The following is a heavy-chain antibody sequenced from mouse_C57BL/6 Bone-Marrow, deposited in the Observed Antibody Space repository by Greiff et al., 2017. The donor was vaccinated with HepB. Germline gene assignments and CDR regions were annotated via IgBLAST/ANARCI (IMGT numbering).Heavy chain of an antibody. CDR2: INYDGSST. V-gene: IGHV5-16*01. CDR3: ARDGGGYSPHYFDY. D-gene: IGHD2-3*01. Sequence: EVKLVESEGGLVQPGSSMKLSCTASGFTFSDYYMAWVRQVPEKGLEWVANINYDGSSTYYLDSLKSRFIISRDNAKNILYLQMSSLKSEDTATYYCARDGGGYSPHYFDYWGQGTTLTVSS. J-gene: IGHJ2*01. CDR1: GFTFSDYY.